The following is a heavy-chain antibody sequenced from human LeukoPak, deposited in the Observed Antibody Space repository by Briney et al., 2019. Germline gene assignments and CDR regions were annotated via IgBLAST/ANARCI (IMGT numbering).Heavy chain of an antibody. D-gene: IGHD4-17*01. CDR1: GGSFSSYY. Sequence: KPSETLSLTCTVSGGSFSSYYWSWIRQPAGKGLEWIGHINTSGRMYTSGNTNYNPSLKSRVTISVDTSKNQFSLNLRSVTAADTALYYCARQDYVTSYFDPWGQGTLVTVSS. J-gene: IGHJ5*02. V-gene: IGHV4-4*07. CDR3: ARQDYVTSYFDP. CDR2: MYTSGNT.